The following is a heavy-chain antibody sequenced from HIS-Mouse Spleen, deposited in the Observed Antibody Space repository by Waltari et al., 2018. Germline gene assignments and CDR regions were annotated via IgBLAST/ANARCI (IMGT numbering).Heavy chain of an antibody. D-gene: IGHD6-13*01. Sequence: QLQLQESGPGLVKPSETLSLTCTVSGGSISSSSYSWDWIRQPPGKGLEWMGSIYYSGGTYYNPSLKSRVTISVDTSKNQFSLKLSSVTAADTAVYYCAREIPYSSSWYDWYFDLWGRGTLVTVSS. CDR3: AREIPYSSSWYDWYFDL. CDR1: GGSISSSSYS. V-gene: IGHV4-39*07. J-gene: IGHJ2*01. CDR2: IYYSGGT.